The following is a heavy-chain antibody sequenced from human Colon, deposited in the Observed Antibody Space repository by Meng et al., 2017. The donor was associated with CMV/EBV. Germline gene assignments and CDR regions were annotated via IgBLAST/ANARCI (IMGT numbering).Heavy chain of an antibody. CDR3: ATVVRFPVGGHFYYHGMDV. CDR1: GFTFSDYY. Sequence: GESLKISCAASGFTFSDYYMSWIRQAPGKGLEWVSYISSSGSTIHYADSVKGRFTISRDNVKNSLYLHMNSLRAEDTAAYYCATVVRFPVGGHFYYHGMDVWGQGTTVTVSS. CDR2: ISSSGSTI. V-gene: IGHV3-11*04. D-gene: IGHD3-3*01. J-gene: IGHJ6*02.